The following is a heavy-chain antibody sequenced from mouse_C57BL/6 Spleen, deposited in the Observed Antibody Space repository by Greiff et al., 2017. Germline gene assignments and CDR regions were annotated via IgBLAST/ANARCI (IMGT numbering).Heavy chain of an antibody. J-gene: IGHJ1*03. Sequence: VQLQQSGSELVKPGASVKMSCKASGYTFTDYNMHWVKQSHGKSLEWIGYINPNNGGTSYNQKFKGKATLTVNKSSSTAYMELRSLTSEDSAVYYCARRAYYYGSSYEWYFDVWGTGTTVTVSS. CDR3: ARRAYYYGSSYEWYFDV. CDR2: INPNNGGT. CDR1: GYTFTDYN. D-gene: IGHD1-1*01. V-gene: IGHV1-22*01.